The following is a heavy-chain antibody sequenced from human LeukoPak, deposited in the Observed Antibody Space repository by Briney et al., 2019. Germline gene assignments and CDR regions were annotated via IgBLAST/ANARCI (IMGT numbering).Heavy chain of an antibody. Sequence: GGSLRLSCAASGLAFSAYKMHWVRQAPRKGLAWVSRISTDGYTTDYADFVQGRFTASRDNTKNTWSLEMNSLRAEDTAVYYCVVGGSPGYWGQGTLVTVSS. D-gene: IGHD2-15*01. CDR3: VVGGSPGY. V-gene: IGHV3-74*01. CDR2: ISTDGYTT. CDR1: GLAFSAYK. J-gene: IGHJ4*02.